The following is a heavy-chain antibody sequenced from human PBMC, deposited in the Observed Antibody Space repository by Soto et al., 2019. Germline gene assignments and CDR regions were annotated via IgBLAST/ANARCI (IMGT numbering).Heavy chain of an antibody. CDR3: ARARSNWFDP. V-gene: IGHV3-33*01. Sequence: QVQLVESGGGVVQPGRSPRLSCVASGFTFRSYAMHWVRQAPGKGLEWVGVIWYDGSNKYYGDSVKGRFTISRDNSKNMLYLQMNSLRAEDTAVYFCARARSNWFDPWGQGTLVTVSS. CDR1: GFTFRSYA. J-gene: IGHJ5*02. CDR2: IWYDGSNK.